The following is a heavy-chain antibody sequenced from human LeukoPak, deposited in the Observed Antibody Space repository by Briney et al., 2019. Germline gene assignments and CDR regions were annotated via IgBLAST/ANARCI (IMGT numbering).Heavy chain of an antibody. CDR1: GNTFTNYY. CDR2: INPSGDST. Sequence: ASVKVSCKASGNTFTNYYMHWVRQAPGQGLEWMGIINPSGDSTTYAQRLQGRITMTRDTSTSTVYMELSSLRSEDTAVYYCARIVVTGYFDYWGQGTLVTVSS. J-gene: IGHJ4*02. V-gene: IGHV1-46*04. D-gene: IGHD3-22*01. CDR3: ARIVVTGYFDY.